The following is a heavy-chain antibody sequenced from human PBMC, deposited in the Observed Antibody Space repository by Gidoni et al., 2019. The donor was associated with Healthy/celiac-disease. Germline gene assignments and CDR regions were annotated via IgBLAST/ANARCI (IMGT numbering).Heavy chain of an antibody. D-gene: IGHD4-17*01. Sequence: QVQLQESGPGLVKPSETLSLTCTVSGYSISSGYYWGWIRQPPGKGLEWIGRIYHSGSTYYNPSLKSRVTISVDTSKNQFSLKLSSVTAADTAVYYCARVQHGDYDFDYWGQGTLVTVSS. CDR1: GYSISSGYY. CDR3: ARVQHGDYDFDY. J-gene: IGHJ4*02. V-gene: IGHV4-38-2*02. CDR2: IYHSGST.